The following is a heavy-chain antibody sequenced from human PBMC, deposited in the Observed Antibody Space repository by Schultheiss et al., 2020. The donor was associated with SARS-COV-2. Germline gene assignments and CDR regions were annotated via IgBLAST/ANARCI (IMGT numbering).Heavy chain of an antibody. CDR2: IRSKAYGGTT. J-gene: IGHJ6*02. V-gene: IGHV3-49*04. CDR1: GFTFSSYA. CDR3: ARVGLERRPYYYYYGMDV. Sequence: GGSLRLSCAASGFTFSSYAMSWVRQAPGKGLEWVGFIRSKAYGGTTEYAASVKGRFTISRDDSKSIAYLQMNSLKTEDTAVYYCARVGLERRPYYYYYGMDVWGQGTTVTVSS. D-gene: IGHD1-1*01.